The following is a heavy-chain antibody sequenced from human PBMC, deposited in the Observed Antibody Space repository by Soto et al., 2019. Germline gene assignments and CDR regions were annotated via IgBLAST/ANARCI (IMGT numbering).Heavy chain of an antibody. J-gene: IGHJ4*02. Sequence: PGGSLRLSCAASGFTFSNYALHWVRQAPGKGLEWVAVISDDGNNKYYADSVKGRFTISRDNSKNTLYLQVNSLGAEDTAVYYCARVPNYYDSSGYYFDYLGQGTLVTVSS. CDR3: ARVPNYYDSSGYYFDY. V-gene: IGHV3-30*01. CDR1: GFTFSNYA. D-gene: IGHD3-22*01. CDR2: ISDDGNNK.